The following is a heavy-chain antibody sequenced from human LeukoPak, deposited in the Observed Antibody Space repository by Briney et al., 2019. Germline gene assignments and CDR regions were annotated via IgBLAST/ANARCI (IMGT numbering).Heavy chain of an antibody. CDR1: GFTFSGSA. J-gene: IGHJ5*02. D-gene: IGHD3-10*01. V-gene: IGHV3-73*01. CDR2: IRSKANSYAT. Sequence: GGSLRLSCAASGFTFSGSAMHWVRQASGKGLEWVGRIRSKANSYATAYAASVKGRFTISRDDSKNTAYLQMNSLKTEDTAVYYCTRPSVMVRGDLNWFDPWGQGTLVTVSS. CDR3: TRPSVMVRGDLNWFDP.